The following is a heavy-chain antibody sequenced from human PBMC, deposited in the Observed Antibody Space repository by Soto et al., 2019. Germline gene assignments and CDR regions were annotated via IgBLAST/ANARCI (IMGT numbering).Heavy chain of an antibody. D-gene: IGHD1-26*01. CDR3: ARDPVVGATSEYYYYGMDV. J-gene: IGHJ6*02. CDR1: GYTFTSYG. V-gene: IGHV1-18*01. Sequence: ASVKVSCKASGYTFTSYGISWVRQAPGQGLEWMGWISAYNGNTNYAQKLQGRVTMTTDTSTSTAYMELRSLRSDDTAVYYCARDPVVGATSEYYYYGMDVWGQGTTVTGSS. CDR2: ISAYNGNT.